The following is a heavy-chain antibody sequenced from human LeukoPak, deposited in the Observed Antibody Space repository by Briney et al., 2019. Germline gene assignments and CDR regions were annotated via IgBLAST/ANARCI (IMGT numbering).Heavy chain of an antibody. CDR2: ISATGSTT. CDR3: ATHDILTGYYAFDI. V-gene: IGHV3-23*01. CDR1: GFTFSTYA. J-gene: IGHJ3*02. Sequence: GGSLRLSCAASGFTFSTYAMTWVRQAPGKGLESVSLISATGSTTYYADSVKGRFTISRDNSKNTLYLQMNSLRAEDTAVYYCATHDILTGYYAFDIWGQGTMVTVSS. D-gene: IGHD3-9*01.